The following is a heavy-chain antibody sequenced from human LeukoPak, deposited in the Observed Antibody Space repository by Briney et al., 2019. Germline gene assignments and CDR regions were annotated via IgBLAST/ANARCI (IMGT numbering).Heavy chain of an antibody. CDR2: IYHSGST. V-gene: IGHV4-38-2*02. J-gene: IGHJ3*02. D-gene: IGHD1-1*01. Sequence: SSETLSLTCTVSGYSISSGYYWGWIRQPPGKGLEWIGSIYHSGSTYYNPSLKSRVTISVDTSKNQFSLKLSSVTAADTAVYYCARDPWYNWNDVGDAFDIWGQGTMVTVSS. CDR3: ARDPWYNWNDVGDAFDI. CDR1: GYSISSGYY.